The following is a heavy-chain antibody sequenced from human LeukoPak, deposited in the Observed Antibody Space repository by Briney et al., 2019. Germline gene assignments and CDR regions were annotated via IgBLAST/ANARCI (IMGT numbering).Heavy chain of an antibody. CDR3: AREAFRYYYYYMDV. CDR1: GGSFSGYY. CDR2: INHSGST. J-gene: IGHJ6*03. D-gene: IGHD3-16*01. V-gene: IGHV4-34*01. Sequence: PSETLSLTCAVYGGSFSGYYWSWIRQPPGKGLEWIGEINHSGSTNYNPSLKSRVTISVDTSKNQFSLKLSSVTAADTAVYYCAREAFRYYYYYMDVWGKGTTVTISS.